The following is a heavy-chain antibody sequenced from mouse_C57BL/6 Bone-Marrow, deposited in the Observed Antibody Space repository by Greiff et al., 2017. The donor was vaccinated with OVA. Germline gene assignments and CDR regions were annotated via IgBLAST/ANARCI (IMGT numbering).Heavy chain of an antibody. V-gene: IGHV1-19*01. CDR3: AISRDYYCSSFYYYAMDY. CDR2: INPYNGGT. D-gene: IGHD1-1*01. Sequence: VQLQQSGPVLVKPGASVKMSCKASGYTFTDYYMNWVKQSHGKSLEWLGVINPYNGGTSYNQKFKGKATLTVDQYSSTANMERNSLTSEYSAVYYCAISRDYYCSSFYYYAMDYWGQGTSVTVSS. CDR1: GYTFTDYY. J-gene: IGHJ4*01.